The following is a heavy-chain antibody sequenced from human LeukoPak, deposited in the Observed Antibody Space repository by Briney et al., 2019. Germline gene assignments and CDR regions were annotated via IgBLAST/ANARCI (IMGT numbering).Heavy chain of an antibody. CDR2: IIPIFGTA. CDR3: ARDRSGSYWRWDFDY. D-gene: IGHD1-26*01. Sequence: SVKVSCKASGGTFSSYAISWVRQAPGQGLEWMGGIIPIFGTANYAQKFQGRVTITKDESTSTAYMELSSLRSEDTAVYYCARDRSGSYWRWDFDYWGQGTLVTVSS. V-gene: IGHV1-69*05. CDR1: GGTFSSYA. J-gene: IGHJ4*02.